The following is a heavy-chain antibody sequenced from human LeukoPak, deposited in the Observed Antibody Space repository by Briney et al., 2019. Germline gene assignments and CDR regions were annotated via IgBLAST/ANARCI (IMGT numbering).Heavy chain of an antibody. J-gene: IGHJ4*02. V-gene: IGHV1-69*04. CDR2: IIPIPGIA. CDR1: GGTFSSYA. D-gene: IGHD1-26*01. CDR3: AGSIVGATTSLDY. Sequence: SVKVSCKASGGTFSSYAISWVRQAPGQGLEWMGRIIPIPGIANYAQKFQGRVTITADKSTSTAYMELSSLRSEDTAVYYCAGSIVGATTSLDYWGQGTLVTVSS.